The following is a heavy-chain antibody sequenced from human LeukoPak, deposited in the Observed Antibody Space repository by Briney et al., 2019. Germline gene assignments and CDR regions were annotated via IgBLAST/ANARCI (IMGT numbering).Heavy chain of an antibody. CDR2: INHSGST. CDR1: GGSFSGYY. CDR3: ARGQYDYVWGSYRLDY. Sequence: SETLSLTCAVYGGSFSGYYWSWIRQPPGKGLEWIGEINHSGSTNYNPSLKSRVTISVDTSKNQFSLKLSSVTAADTAVYYCARGQYDYVWGSYRLDYWGQGTLVTVSS. V-gene: IGHV4-34*01. D-gene: IGHD3-16*02. J-gene: IGHJ4*02.